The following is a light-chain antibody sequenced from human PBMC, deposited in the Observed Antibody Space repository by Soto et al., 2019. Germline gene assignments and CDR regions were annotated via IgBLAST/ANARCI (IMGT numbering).Light chain of an antibody. CDR2: DAS. CDR3: QQYKSYSGA. CDR1: QSISSW. J-gene: IGKJ1*01. V-gene: IGKV1-5*01. Sequence: DIQMHESPSNLSASVGARVTITCRASQSISSWVAWYQQPTGKEPKLRSDDASSLESRVPSTCSAIGSGTECTLTISSPQPDDVATYYCQQYKSYSGAFGQGTKVDI.